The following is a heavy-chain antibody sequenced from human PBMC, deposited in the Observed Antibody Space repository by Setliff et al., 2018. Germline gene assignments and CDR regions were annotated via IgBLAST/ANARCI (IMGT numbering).Heavy chain of an antibody. CDR3: ARDLVGYCSGGSCYDWDY. CDR1: GYTFTSYG. D-gene: IGHD2-15*01. CDR2: ISAYNGNT. V-gene: IGHV1-18*01. J-gene: IGHJ4*02. Sequence: GASVKVSCKASGYTFTSYGISWVRQAPGQGLEWMGWISAYNGNTNYAQKLQGRVTMTTDTSTSTAYVELRSLRSDDTAVYYCARDLVGYCSGGSCYDWDYWGQGTQVTVS.